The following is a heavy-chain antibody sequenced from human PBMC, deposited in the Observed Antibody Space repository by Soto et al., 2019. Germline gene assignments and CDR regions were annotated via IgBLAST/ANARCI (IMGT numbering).Heavy chain of an antibody. CDR2: INSNSGGT. CDR1: GYPFTGYY. CDR3: ARYWDGYNQGEYYVDY. V-gene: IGHV1-2*02. D-gene: IGHD3-16*01. J-gene: IGHJ4*02. Sequence: RGSVEVCSKASGYPFTGYYVHSVRQAPGQGLEWMGWINSNSGGTNYAQKFHGRVTMTRYTSSSTPYMELSRLRSDETAVDYCARYWDGYNQGEYYVDYWGRGTLVTVYS.